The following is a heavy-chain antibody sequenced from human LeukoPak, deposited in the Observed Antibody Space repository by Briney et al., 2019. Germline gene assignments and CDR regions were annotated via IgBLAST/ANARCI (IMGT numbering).Heavy chain of an antibody. D-gene: IGHD3-3*01. J-gene: IGHJ6*02. CDR2: INPSGGST. V-gene: IGHV1-46*01. CDR1: GYTFTSYY. CDR3: ASGLITIFYYYGMDV. Sequence: ASVKASCKASGYTFTSYYMHWVRQAPGQGLEWMGIINPSGGSTSYAQKFQGRVTMTRDTSTSTVYMELSSLRSEDTAVYYCASGLITIFYYYGMDVWGQGTTVTVSS.